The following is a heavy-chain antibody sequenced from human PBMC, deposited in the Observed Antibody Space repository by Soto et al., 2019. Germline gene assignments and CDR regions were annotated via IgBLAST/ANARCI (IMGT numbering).Heavy chain of an antibody. CDR2: IYATGTT. CDR1: GASISGFY. J-gene: IGHJ5*02. Sequence: SETLSLTCTVSGASISGFYWSWIRKSAGKGLEWIGRIYATGTTDYNPSLKSRVMMSVDTSRKQFSLKLRSVTAADTAVYYCVRDGTKTLRDWFDPWGQGISVTVSS. V-gene: IGHV4-4*07. CDR3: VRDGTKTLRDWFDP. D-gene: IGHD1-1*01.